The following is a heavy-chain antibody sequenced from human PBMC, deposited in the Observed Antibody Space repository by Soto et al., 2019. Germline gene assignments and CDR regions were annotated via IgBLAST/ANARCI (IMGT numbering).Heavy chain of an antibody. CDR1: GYTFTSYD. CDR2: MNPNSGNT. CDR3: ARGIAAAGTIYFDY. V-gene: IGHV1-8*01. D-gene: IGHD6-13*01. J-gene: IGHJ4*02. Sequence: QVQLVQSGAEVKKPGASVKVSCKASGYTFTSYDINWVRQATGQGLEWMGWMNPNSGNTGYAQKFQGRVTMTRNTSISTAYMELSSLGSEDTAVYYCARGIAAAGTIYFDYWGQGTLVTVSS.